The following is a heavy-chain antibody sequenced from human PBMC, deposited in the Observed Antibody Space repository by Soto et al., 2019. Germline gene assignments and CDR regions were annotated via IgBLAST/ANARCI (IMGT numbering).Heavy chain of an antibody. D-gene: IGHD2-15*01. CDR3: ARRVVVLTSDWFDP. J-gene: IGHJ5*02. V-gene: IGHV1-18*01. Sequence: QVQLVQSGAEVKKPGASVKVSCKASGYTFVNYDISWVRQAPGQGLEWMGWISVYNGNTNYAQKVQVRVTMTTDTSTSTAYMELRSLRSDDTAVYYCARRVVVLTSDWFDPWGQGTLVTVSS. CDR1: GYTFVNYD. CDR2: ISVYNGNT.